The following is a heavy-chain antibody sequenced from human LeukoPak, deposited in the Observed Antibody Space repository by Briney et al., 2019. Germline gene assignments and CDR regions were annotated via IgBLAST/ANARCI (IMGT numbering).Heavy chain of an antibody. D-gene: IGHD3-3*01. CDR1: GLAVSSDY. V-gene: IGHV3-66*01. CDR3: ARDRFNGMDV. J-gene: IGHJ6*02. Sequence: GGSLRLSCVASGLAVSSDYITWVRQAPGRGLEWVSIIYSDDTTYYADSVRGRFTISRDISKNTVTLQMNRLRAEDTAVYYCARDRFNGMDVWGQGTTVTVSS. CDR2: IYSDDTT.